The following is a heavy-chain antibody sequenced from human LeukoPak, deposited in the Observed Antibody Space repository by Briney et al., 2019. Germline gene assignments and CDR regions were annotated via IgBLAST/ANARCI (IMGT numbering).Heavy chain of an antibody. Sequence: GGSLRLSCAASGFTFSTYWMSWVRQAPGKGLEWVANIKQDGNEKYYVDSLKGRFTISRDNAKNSLYLQMNSLRAEETAVYYCARSPGSGRYWGGTYYYYMDVWGKGTTVTVSS. CDR2: IKQDGNEK. V-gene: IGHV3-7*01. J-gene: IGHJ6*03. CDR1: GFTFSTYW. CDR3: ARSPGSGRYWGGTYYYYMDV. D-gene: IGHD3-10*01.